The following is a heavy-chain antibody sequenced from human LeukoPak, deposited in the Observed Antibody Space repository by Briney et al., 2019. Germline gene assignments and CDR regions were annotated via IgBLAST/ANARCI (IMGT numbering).Heavy chain of an antibody. J-gene: IGHJ5*02. V-gene: IGHV4-61*02. CDR3: ARANIVVVPAARRAWFDP. D-gene: IGHD2-2*01. Sequence: RASETLSLTCTVSGGSISSGSYYWSWVRQPAGKGLEWIGRIYTSGSTNYNPSLKSRVTISVDTSKNQFSLKLSSVTAADTAVYYCARANIVVVPAARRAWFDPWGQGTLVTVSS. CDR1: GGSISSGSYY. CDR2: IYTSGST.